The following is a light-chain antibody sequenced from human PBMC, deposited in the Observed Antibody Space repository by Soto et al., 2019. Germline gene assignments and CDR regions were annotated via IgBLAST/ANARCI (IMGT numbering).Light chain of an antibody. Sequence: QSVLTQPASVSGSPGQSITISCPGTNSDVGGNKYVSWYQYYPGKAPKLMICDVSNRPSGVSNRFSGSKSGNTASLTISGLQAEDEADYYCSAFTGTTYVFGTGTKVTVL. CDR3: SAFTGTTYV. V-gene: IGLV2-14*03. J-gene: IGLJ1*01. CDR2: DVS. CDR1: NSDVGGNKY.